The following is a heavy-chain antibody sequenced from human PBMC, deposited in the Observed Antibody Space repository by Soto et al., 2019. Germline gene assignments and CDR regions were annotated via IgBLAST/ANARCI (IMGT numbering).Heavy chain of an antibody. V-gene: IGHV3-21*01. Sequence: EVQLVESGGGLVKPGGSLRLSCADSGFTFNNYNMNWVRQAPGKGLEWVASIDTSGTYTNYADLVRGRFTISRDNAKKSLYLEMSSLRDEDTAVYYCAREETKRSYWYFDLWGRGTLVTVS. CDR1: GFTFNNYN. D-gene: IGHD2-8*01. J-gene: IGHJ2*01. CDR3: AREETKRSYWYFDL. CDR2: IDTSGTYT.